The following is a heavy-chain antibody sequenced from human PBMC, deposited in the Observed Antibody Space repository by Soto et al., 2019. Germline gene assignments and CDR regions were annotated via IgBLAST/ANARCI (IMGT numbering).Heavy chain of an antibody. D-gene: IGHD6-13*01. CDR1: GYSFTSYW. CDR3: ARHSISWYLYYFDY. J-gene: IGHJ4*02. CDR2: IYPGDSDT. Sequence: GESLKISCKGSGYSFTSYWIGWVRQMPGKGLEWMGIIYPGDSDTRYNPSFQGQVTISADMSISTAYLQWSSLKASDTAMYYCARHSISWYLYYFDYWGQGTLDTVSS. V-gene: IGHV5-51*01.